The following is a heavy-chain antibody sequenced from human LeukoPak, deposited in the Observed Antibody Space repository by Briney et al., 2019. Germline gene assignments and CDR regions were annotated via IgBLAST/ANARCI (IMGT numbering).Heavy chain of an antibody. CDR2: ISSTTTYI. D-gene: IGHD3-3*01. V-gene: IGHV3-21*01. Sequence: GGSLRLSCTGSGFIFSRTTMNWVRQAPGKGLEWVSSISSTTTYISYADSVKGRFTVPRDNAKKSVFLQMDSLGVGDTAIYYCARGGPEWPLDYWGQGTLVTVST. J-gene: IGHJ4*02. CDR1: GFIFSRTT. CDR3: ARGGPEWPLDY.